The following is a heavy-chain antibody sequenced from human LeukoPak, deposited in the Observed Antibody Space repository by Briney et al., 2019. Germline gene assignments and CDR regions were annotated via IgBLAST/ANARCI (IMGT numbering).Heavy chain of an antibody. J-gene: IGHJ5*02. D-gene: IGHD3-22*01. CDR3: ARTYYYDSSGYREDWFDP. V-gene: IGHV3-48*04. CDR1: GFTFSSYS. Sequence: GGSLRLSCAASGFTFSSYSMNWVRQAPGKGLEWVSYISSSSKTIYYADSVKGRFTISRDNAKKSLYLQMNSLRAEDTAVYYCARTYYYDSSGYREDWFDPWGQGTLVTVSS. CDR2: ISSSSKTI.